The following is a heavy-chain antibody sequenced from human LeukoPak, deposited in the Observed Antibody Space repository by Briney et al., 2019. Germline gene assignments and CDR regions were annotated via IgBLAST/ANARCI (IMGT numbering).Heavy chain of an antibody. Sequence: ASVEVSCKASGYTFTNYGLSWVRQAPGQGLEWMGRISAYNGNTNYAQKFQGRVTMTTDTSTNTAYMELRSLRSDDTAVYYCARSATHRLVWTDRSVWLPLDYWGQGTLVTVSS. V-gene: IGHV1-18*01. J-gene: IGHJ4*02. CDR1: GYTFTNYG. CDR2: ISAYNGNT. CDR3: ARSATHRLVWTDRSVWLPLDY. D-gene: IGHD5-18*01.